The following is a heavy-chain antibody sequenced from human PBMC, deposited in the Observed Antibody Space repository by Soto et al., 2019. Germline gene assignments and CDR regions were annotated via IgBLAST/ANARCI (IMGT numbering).Heavy chain of an antibody. J-gene: IGHJ5*02. CDR3: ARVIRGAYYNSPLDT. CDR2: INPYSGGA. CDR1: GYTFTCYF. Sequence: SAKVSCKASGYTFTCYFMHWVRQAPGQGLEWMGWINPYSGGADYAQSFQGRVTMTRDTSISTVYMELSRLRFDDTAVYYCARVIRGAYYNSPLDTWGQGTVVPVSS. D-gene: IGHD3-10*01. V-gene: IGHV1-2*02.